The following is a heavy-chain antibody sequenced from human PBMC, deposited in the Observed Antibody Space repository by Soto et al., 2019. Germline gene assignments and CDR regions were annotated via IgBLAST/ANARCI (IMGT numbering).Heavy chain of an antibody. CDR1: GFTFSNYA. CDR3: AKQQMGVIRALDY. CDR2: IRETGNT. D-gene: IGHD1-26*01. Sequence: EVHILQSGGGLEQPGGSLRLSCAASGFTFSNYAMSWIRQAPGKGLEWVSTIRETGNTYYADSVRGRFATSRDNSENTLCLQMSSLRAEDTAVYYCAKQQMGVIRALDYWGQGTLVTVSS. J-gene: IGHJ4*02. V-gene: IGHV3-23*01.